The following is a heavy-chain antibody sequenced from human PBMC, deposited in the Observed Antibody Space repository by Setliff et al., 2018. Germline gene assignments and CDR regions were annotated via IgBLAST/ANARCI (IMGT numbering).Heavy chain of an antibody. CDR1: GYTFTNYG. Sequence: ASVKVSCKASGYTFTNYGISWVRQAPGQGLEWMGWISAYTGNTYSAQKFQGRLTMTTDTSTTTAYLELRSLTSDDTAVYYCSRLVRYCTTTTCQRASGDDYWGQGTLVTVSS. D-gene: IGHD2-8*01. CDR2: ISAYTGNT. CDR3: SRLVRYCTTTTCQRASGDDY. V-gene: IGHV1-18*01. J-gene: IGHJ4*02.